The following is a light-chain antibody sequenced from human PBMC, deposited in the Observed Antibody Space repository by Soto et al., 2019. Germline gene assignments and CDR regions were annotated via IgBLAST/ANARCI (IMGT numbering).Light chain of an antibody. CDR1: QHVSDN. J-gene: IGKJ2*01. CDR2: GAS. CDR3: QQFHNWPYT. V-gene: IGKV3-15*01. Sequence: EIVMTQSPATLSVSPGERATLSCRASQHVSDNFAWYRQKPDQAPTLLIYGASTRATGIPARFSGSGSGTEFTLTISSLQSEDFAVYYCQQFHNWPYTFGQGTKLEIK.